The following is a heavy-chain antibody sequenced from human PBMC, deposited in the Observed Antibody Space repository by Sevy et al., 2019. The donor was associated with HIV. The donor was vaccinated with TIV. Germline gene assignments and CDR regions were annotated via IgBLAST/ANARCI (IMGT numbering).Heavy chain of an antibody. CDR1: GFTFSSYD. CDR2: ISFGGSNK. Sequence: GESLKISCAASGFTFSSYDMHWVRQTPGKGLEWVAFISFGGSNKYYADSVKGRFTISRDNSKNTLYLQINSLRPEDTAVYYCAHLEFDVDTTMGMGEYWGQGTLVTVSS. V-gene: IGHV3-30*03. J-gene: IGHJ4*02. CDR3: AHLEFDVDTTMGMGEY. D-gene: IGHD5-18*01.